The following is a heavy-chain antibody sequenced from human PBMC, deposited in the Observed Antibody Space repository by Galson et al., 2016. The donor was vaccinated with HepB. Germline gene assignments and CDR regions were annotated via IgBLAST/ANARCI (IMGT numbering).Heavy chain of an antibody. D-gene: IGHD5-12*01. CDR1: GYTFTTYS. J-gene: IGHJ6*02. Sequence: SVKVSCKASGYTFTTYSMHWVRQAPGQRLEWMGWISGYNGRAMYAQEFQDRVTLTIDTSTTTPSMEVNRLRSDDTAVYYCARDTGDDFNYAMAVWGPGTTVTVSS. CDR3: ARDTGDDFNYAMAV. V-gene: IGHV1-3*01. CDR2: ISGYNGRA.